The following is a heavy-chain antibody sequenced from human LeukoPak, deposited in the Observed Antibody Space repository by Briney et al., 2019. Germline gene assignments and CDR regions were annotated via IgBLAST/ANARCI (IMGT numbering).Heavy chain of an antibody. J-gene: IGHJ1*01. Sequence: PGGSLGLFCAASGFTFSSYEMNWVRQVPGKGLEWISYISSSGSTIYFADSVKGRFTISRDNAKNSLYLQMNSLRAEDTAVYYCARPSRPYRSSEYFQHWGQGTLVIVSS. CDR1: GFTFSSYE. CDR2: ISSSGSTI. V-gene: IGHV3-48*03. D-gene: IGHD6-13*01. CDR3: ARPSRPYRSSEYFQH.